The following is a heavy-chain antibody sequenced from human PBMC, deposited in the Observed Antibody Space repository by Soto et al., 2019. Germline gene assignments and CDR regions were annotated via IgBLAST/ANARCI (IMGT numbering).Heavy chain of an antibody. V-gene: IGHV1-18*04. J-gene: IGHJ6*02. D-gene: IGHD2-2*02. CDR2: ISVYTGNT. CDR3: ARDRCTSDRCYTHHFDV. Sequence: QVQLVQSGGEVTKPGASVKVSCKSSGYTFTSYGVSWVRQAPGQGLEWLGWISVYTGNTKQAQKFQDRVTLTTEASTSTAYMDLRSLRSADTAVYYCARDRCTSDRCYTHHFDVWGQGTTVTVSS. CDR1: GYTFTSYG.